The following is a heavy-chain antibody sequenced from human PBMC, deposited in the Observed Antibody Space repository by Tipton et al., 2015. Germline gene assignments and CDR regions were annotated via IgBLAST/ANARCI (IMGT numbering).Heavy chain of an antibody. CDR3: ARRRGGIAVAGTVDY. Sequence: TLSLTCTVSGGSISSYYWNWIRQSPGKGLEWIGYIYSSATTSYSSALRSRVTISVDTSKNQFSLNLRSVTAADTAVYFCARRRGGIAVAGTVDYWGQGTLVTVSS. CDR1: GGSISSYY. J-gene: IGHJ4*02. CDR2: IYSSATT. D-gene: IGHD6-19*01. V-gene: IGHV4-4*09.